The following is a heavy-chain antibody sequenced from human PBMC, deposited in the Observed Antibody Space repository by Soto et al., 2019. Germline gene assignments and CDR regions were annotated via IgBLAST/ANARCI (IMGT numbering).Heavy chain of an antibody. CDR2: MNPNSGNT. V-gene: IGHV1-8*01. CDR3: ASPARNYDFWSGYSFDI. D-gene: IGHD3-3*01. CDR1: GYTFTSYD. J-gene: IGHJ3*02. Sequence: ASVKLSCKASGYTFTSYDINWVRRATGQGLEWMGWMNPNSGNTGYAQKFQGRVTMTRNTSISTAYMELSSLRSEDTAVYYCASPARNYDFWSGYSFDIWGQGTMVTVSS.